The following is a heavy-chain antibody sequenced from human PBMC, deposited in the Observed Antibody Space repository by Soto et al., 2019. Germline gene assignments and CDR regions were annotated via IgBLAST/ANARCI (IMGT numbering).Heavy chain of an antibody. Sequence: EVHLVESGGGLVQPGGSLRLSCAASGFTFNNSWMSWVRQAPGVGLEWVANIKQDGSEKYYVDSVKGRFTISRDNSKNALYLQMNSLRAEDTAVYYCARDNCPAGQQLVCGYWGQGTLVTVSS. CDR2: IKQDGSEK. V-gene: IGHV3-7*01. D-gene: IGHD6-13*01. J-gene: IGHJ4*02. CDR3: ARDNCPAGQQLVCGY. CDR1: GFTFNNSW.